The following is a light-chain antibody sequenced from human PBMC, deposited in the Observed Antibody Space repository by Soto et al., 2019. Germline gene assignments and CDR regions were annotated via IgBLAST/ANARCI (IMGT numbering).Light chain of an antibody. CDR3: QQYGSSPLT. V-gene: IGKV3-20*01. Sequence: EIVFTQAPGTLSFSPGERATLSCRASQSVSSSYLAWYQQKPGQAPRLLIYGASSRATGIPDRFSGSGSGTDSTLTISRLEPEDFAVYYCQQYGSSPLTLGGGTKVDIK. J-gene: IGKJ4*01. CDR1: QSVSSSY. CDR2: GAS.